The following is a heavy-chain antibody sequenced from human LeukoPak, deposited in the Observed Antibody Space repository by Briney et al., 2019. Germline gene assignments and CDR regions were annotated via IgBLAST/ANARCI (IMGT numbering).Heavy chain of an antibody. CDR1: GGSISSGSYY. J-gene: IGHJ5*02. CDR3: ARETLQYDRSTQFNWFDP. V-gene: IGHV4-61*02. Sequence: SETLSLTCTVSGGSISSGSYYWSWIRQPAGKGLEWIGRIYTSGSTNYNPSLKSRVTISVDTSKNQFSLKLSSVTAADTAVYYCARETLQYDRSTQFNWFDPWGQGTLVTVSS. CDR2: IYTSGST. D-gene: IGHD4-11*01.